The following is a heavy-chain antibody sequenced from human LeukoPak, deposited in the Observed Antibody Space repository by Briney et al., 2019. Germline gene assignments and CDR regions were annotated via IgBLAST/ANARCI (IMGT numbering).Heavy chain of an antibody. CDR2: ISSSSSYT. J-gene: IGHJ5*02. D-gene: IGHD3-3*01. V-gene: IGHV3-11*06. CDR1: GFTFSDYY. CDR3: ARDQSTNTYYDFWSGYYTQGWFDP. Sequence: GGPRRLSGAASGFTFSDYYMSWIRQAPGKGLEWVSYISSSSSYTNYADSVKGRFTISRDNAKNSLYLQMNSLRAEDTAVYYCARDQSTNTYYDFWSGYYTQGWFDPWGQGTLVTVSS.